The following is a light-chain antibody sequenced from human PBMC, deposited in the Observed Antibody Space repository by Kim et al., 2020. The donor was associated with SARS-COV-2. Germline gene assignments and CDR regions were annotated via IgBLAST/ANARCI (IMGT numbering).Light chain of an antibody. CDR3: QQYNSYSRT. Sequence: DIQMTQSPSTLSASVGDRVTITCRASESISSWLAWYQQKPGKAPTLLIYDASSLRSAVPARFSGSGSGTEFTLTISSLQPEDFSTYYCQQYNSYSRTFGPGTKVDIK. CDR1: ESISSW. J-gene: IGKJ1*01. V-gene: IGKV1-5*01. CDR2: DAS.